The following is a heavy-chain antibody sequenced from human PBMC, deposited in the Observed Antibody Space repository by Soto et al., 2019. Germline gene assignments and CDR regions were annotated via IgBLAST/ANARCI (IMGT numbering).Heavy chain of an antibody. Sequence: EVQLLESGGGLVQPGGSLSLSCAASAFTFNNYAMSWVRQAPGKGLEWVSGIGGSGRTTYYADSVKGRFTISRDNSNNTLLLQMNSLRAEDTAVYYCAKSRYSDSSGDFYDYWGQEPWSPSPQ. V-gene: IGHV3-23*01. D-gene: IGHD3-22*01. CDR1: AFTFNNYA. J-gene: IGHJ4*01. CDR3: AKSRYSDSSGDFYDY. CDR2: IGGSGRTT.